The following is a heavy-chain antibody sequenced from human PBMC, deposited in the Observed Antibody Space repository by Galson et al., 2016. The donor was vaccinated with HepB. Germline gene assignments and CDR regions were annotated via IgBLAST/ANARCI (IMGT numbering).Heavy chain of an antibody. D-gene: IGHD3-10*01. J-gene: IGHJ4*02. CDR3: ARGWAPRSGSGTYSSYYFDY. CDR1: GFTFSSYW. Sequence: SLRLSCAASGFTFSSYWMHWVRQAPGKGLVWVSRINSDGSSTNYADSVKGRFTISRDKAKNTLFLQMNSLRAEDTAVYYCARGWAPRSGSGTYSSYYFDYWGQGTLVTVSS. CDR2: INSDGSST. V-gene: IGHV3-74*01.